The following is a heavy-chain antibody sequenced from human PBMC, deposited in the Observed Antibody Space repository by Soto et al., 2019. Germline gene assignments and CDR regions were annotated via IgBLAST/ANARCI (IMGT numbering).Heavy chain of an antibody. CDR2: IIPIFGTA. Sequence: VKVSCKASGGTFSSYAISWVRQAPGQGLEWMGGIIPIFGTANYAQKFQGRVTITADKSTSTAYMELSSLRSEDTAVYYCARDQNXWFGELFPYYYYYGMDVWGQGTTVTVSS. CDR3: ARDQNXWFGELFPYYYYYGMDV. CDR1: GGTFSSYA. J-gene: IGHJ6*02. D-gene: IGHD3-10*01. V-gene: IGHV1-69*06.